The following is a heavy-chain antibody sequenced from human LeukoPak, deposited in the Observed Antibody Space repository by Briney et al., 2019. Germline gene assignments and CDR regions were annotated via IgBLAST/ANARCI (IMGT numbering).Heavy chain of an antibody. J-gene: IGHJ4*02. CDR2: ISGSGANT. CDR1: GFTFSTYA. Sequence: GGSLRLSCAASGFTFSTYAMSWVRQAPGKGLEWVSTISGSGANTYYADSVRGRFTISRDNSKNTLYLQMNSLRAEDAAVYYCARDSGSYYAYFDYWGQGTLVTVSS. D-gene: IGHD1-26*01. CDR3: ARDSGSYYAYFDY. V-gene: IGHV3-23*01.